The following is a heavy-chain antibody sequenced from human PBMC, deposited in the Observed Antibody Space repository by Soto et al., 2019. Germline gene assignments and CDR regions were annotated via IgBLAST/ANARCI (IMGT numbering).Heavy chain of an antibody. D-gene: IGHD6-13*01. CDR3: ARVPAARTDLALPTPYFDY. CDR1: GGSISSYY. CDR2: IYYSGST. V-gene: IGHV4-59*01. Sequence: PSETLSLTCTVSGGSISSYYWSWIRQPPGKGLEWIGYIYYSGSTNYNPSLKSRVTISVDTSKKQFSLKLSSVTAADTAVYYCARVPAARTDLALPTPYFDYCGQGTLVTVSS. J-gene: IGHJ4*02.